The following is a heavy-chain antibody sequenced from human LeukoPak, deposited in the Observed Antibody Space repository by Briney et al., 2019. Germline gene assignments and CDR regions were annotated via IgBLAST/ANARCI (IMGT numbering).Heavy chain of an antibody. V-gene: IGHV4-39*01. CDR1: GGSISSSSYY. Sequence: SETLSLTCTVSGGSISSSSYYWGWIRQPPGKGLEWIGSIYYSGSTYYNPSLKSRVTISVDTSKNQFSLKLSSVTAADTAVYYCASGLPYYDFWSGYPKNWFDPWGQGTLVTVSS. CDR2: IYYSGST. D-gene: IGHD3-3*01. J-gene: IGHJ5*02. CDR3: ASGLPYYDFWSGYPKNWFDP.